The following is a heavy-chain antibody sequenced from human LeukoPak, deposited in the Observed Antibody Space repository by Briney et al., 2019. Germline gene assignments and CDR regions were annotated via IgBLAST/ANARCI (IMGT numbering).Heavy chain of an antibody. J-gene: IGHJ4*02. CDR2: VSGSGDRT. CDR1: GFTFSNFA. Sequence: GGSLRLSCAASGFTFSNFAMTWFRQAPGKGLEWVSGVSGSGDRTYYADSLKGRFSISGDTSKNMLYLQMNSLRVDDTAVYYCAKAMGSHLAAAGLDFWGQGTLVTVSS. D-gene: IGHD6-13*01. V-gene: IGHV3-23*01. CDR3: AKAMGSHLAAAGLDF.